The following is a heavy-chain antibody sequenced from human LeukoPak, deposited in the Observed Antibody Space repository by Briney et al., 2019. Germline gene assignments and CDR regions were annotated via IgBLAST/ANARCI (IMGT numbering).Heavy chain of an antibody. Sequence: SETLSLTCTVSGDSISTDDYYWSWIRQPAGKGLEWIGRFSASGNGNYNPSLKSRLTMSVDTSKNQFSLKLSSVTAADTAVYYCARDRGDYYDSSGPFDPWGQGTLVTVSS. D-gene: IGHD3-22*01. V-gene: IGHV4-61*02. CDR1: GDSISTDDYY. J-gene: IGHJ5*02. CDR3: ARDRGDYYDSSGPFDP. CDR2: FSASGNG.